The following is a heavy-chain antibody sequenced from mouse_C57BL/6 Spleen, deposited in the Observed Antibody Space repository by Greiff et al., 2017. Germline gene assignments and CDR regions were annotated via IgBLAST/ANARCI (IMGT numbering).Heavy chain of an antibody. Sequence: QVQLKQSGAELVKPGASVKISCKASGYAFSSYWMNWVKQRPGKGLEWIGQIYPGDGDTNYNGKFKGKATLTADKSSSTAYMQLSSLTSEDSAVYFWAREFITTVVATDYWGQGTTLTVSS. CDR1: GYAFSSYW. CDR2: IYPGDGDT. V-gene: IGHV1-80*01. J-gene: IGHJ2*01. CDR3: AREFITTVVATDY. D-gene: IGHD1-1*01.